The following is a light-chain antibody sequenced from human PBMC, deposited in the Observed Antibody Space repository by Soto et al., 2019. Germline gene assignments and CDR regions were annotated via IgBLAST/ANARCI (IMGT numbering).Light chain of an antibody. CDR3: CSYTSSTIYV. V-gene: IGLV2-14*03. J-gene: IGLJ1*01. CDR1: SSDVGGYNY. Sequence: QSALTQPASVSGSPGQSITISCTGTSSDVGGYNYVSWYQHHPGKAPKLMIYDVTSRPSGVSDRFSGSKSGTTASLTISGLQAEDEADYYCCSYTSSTIYVFGTGTKVTVL. CDR2: DVT.